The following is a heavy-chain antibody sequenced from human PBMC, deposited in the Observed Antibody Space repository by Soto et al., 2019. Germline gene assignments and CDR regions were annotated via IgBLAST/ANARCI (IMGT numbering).Heavy chain of an antibody. D-gene: IGHD3-22*01. CDR2: TWSGGRGE. CDR1: GFAFSYHG. J-gene: IGHJ4*02. V-gene: IGHV3-33*06. Sequence: QVQLVESGGGVVQPGTSLRLSCAASGFAFSYHGIHWVRQAPGKGLEWVAVTWSGGRGEYYADSVRGRFTISRDNSKTTVYLQMYSLRVEDTAVYYCAKDDDTSSHYSLLDFRGQGTLVTVSS. CDR3: AKDDDTSSHYSLLDF.